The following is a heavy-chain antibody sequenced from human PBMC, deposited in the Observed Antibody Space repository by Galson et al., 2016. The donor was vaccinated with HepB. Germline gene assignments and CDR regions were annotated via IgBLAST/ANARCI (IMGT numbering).Heavy chain of an antibody. CDR3: ARRREGYYGMDV. Sequence: QSGAEVTRPGESLKISCQGSGSNFADYWIGWVRQMPGKGLEWMGIIYPDDSQTTYSPSFQGQVTFSADRSINTAYLQWSRLQASDTAMYFCARRREGYYGMDVWGQGTTVIVSS. D-gene: IGHD5-24*01. CDR1: GSNFADYW. CDR2: IYPDDSQT. J-gene: IGHJ6*02. V-gene: IGHV5-51*01.